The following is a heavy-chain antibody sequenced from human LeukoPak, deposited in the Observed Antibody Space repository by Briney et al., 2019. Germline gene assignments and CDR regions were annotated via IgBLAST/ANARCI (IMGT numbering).Heavy chain of an antibody. Sequence: PGGSLRLSCAASGFTFSDYYMSWIRQAPGKGLEWVSYISSSSSYTNYADSMKGRFTISRDNAKNSLYLQMNSLRAEDTAVYYCASTGSSGWNYFDYWGQGTLVTVSS. V-gene: IGHV3-11*06. CDR2: ISSSSSYT. CDR3: ASTGSSGWNYFDY. J-gene: IGHJ4*02. D-gene: IGHD6-19*01. CDR1: GFTFSDYY.